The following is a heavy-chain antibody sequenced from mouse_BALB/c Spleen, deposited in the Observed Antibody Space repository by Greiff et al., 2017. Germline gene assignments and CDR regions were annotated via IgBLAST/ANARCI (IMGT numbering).Heavy chain of an antibody. J-gene: IGHJ3*01. V-gene: IGHV5-17*02. D-gene: IGHD2-14*01. CDR2: ISSGSSTI. CDR1: GFTFSSFG. Sequence: DVMLVESGGGLVQPGGSRKLSCAASGFTFSSFGMHWVRQAPEKGLEWVAYISSGSSTIYYADTVKGRFTISRDNPKNTLFLQMTSLRSEDTAMYYCARGYYRYDGFAYWGQGTLVTVSA. CDR3: ARGYYRYDGFAY.